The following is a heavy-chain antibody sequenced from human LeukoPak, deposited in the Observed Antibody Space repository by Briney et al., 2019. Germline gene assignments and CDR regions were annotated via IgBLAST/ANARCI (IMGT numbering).Heavy chain of an antibody. CDR2: IYYTGST. V-gene: IGHV4-39*01. D-gene: IGHD6-19*01. CDR1: GGFISSSNYY. Sequence: SETLSLTCTVSGGFISSSNYYWGWIRQPPGKGLEWIASIYYTGSTYYNPSLKSRVTISVDTSKNQFSLKLSSVTAADTAVYYCARRIIAVTGTVVYYFDYWGQGTLVTVSS. J-gene: IGHJ4*02. CDR3: ARRIIAVTGTVVYYFDY.